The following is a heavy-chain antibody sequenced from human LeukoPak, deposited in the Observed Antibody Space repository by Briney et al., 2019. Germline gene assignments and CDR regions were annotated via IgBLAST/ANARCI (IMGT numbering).Heavy chain of an antibody. J-gene: IGHJ4*02. D-gene: IGHD2-2*02. CDR2: IKSKTDGGTT. CDR3: TTDRAICSSTSCYIWSRFYSTVTTPVGSDYFDY. CDR1: GFTFSNAW. V-gene: IGHV3-15*01. Sequence: GGSLGLSCAASGFTFSNAWMSWVRQAPGKGLEWVGRIKSKTDGGTTDYAEPVKGRFTISRDDSKNTLYLQMNSLKTEDTAVYYCTTDRAICSSTSCYIWSRFYSTVTTPVGSDYFDYWGQGTLVTVSS.